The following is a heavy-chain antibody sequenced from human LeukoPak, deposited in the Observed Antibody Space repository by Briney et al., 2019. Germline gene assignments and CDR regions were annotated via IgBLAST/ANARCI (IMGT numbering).Heavy chain of an antibody. CDR2: IYYSGST. CDR1: GGSISSYY. CDR3: ARHVDYYGSFDY. J-gene: IGHJ4*02. D-gene: IGHD3-10*01. Sequence: PSETLSLTCTVSGGSISSYYWSWIRQPPGKGLEWLGYIYYSGSTNYNPSLKSRVTISVDTSKNQFSLKLSSVTAADTAVYYCARHVDYYGSFDYWGQGTLVTVSS. V-gene: IGHV4-59*08.